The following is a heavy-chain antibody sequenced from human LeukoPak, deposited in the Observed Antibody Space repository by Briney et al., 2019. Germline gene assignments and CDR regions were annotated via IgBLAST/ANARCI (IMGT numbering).Heavy chain of an antibody. CDR1: GGSISSYF. CDR2: IYSSGST. J-gene: IGHJ5*02. V-gene: IGHV4-4*09. Sequence: SETLSLTCTVSGGSISSYFWNWLRQPPGKGLEWIGRIYSSGSTNYNPSLKGRVTISVDTSKNQFSLKLTSVTAADTAVYYCARRTVEMATIREDNWFDPWGQGTLVTVSS. CDR3: ARRTVEMATIREDNWFDP. D-gene: IGHD5-24*01.